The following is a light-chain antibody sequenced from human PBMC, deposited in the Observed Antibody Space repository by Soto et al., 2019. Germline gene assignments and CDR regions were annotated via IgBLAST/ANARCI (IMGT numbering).Light chain of an antibody. CDR1: QDISRY. Sequence: DIQLTQSPSFLSASVGDRVTITCRASQDISRYLAWYQQKAGKAPKLLIYAASTLQNGVPSRFSGSGSWTEFTLTISSLQPDDFATYYCQQLNTYPLFPFGPGTEVDI. CDR3: QQLNTYPLFP. J-gene: IGKJ3*01. V-gene: IGKV1-9*01. CDR2: AAS.